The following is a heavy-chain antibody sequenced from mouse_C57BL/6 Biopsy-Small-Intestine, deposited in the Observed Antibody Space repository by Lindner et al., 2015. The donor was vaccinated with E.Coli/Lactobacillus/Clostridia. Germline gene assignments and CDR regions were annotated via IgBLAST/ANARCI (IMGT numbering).Heavy chain of an antibody. CDR1: GYTFTGHN. J-gene: IGHJ2*01. CDR2: INPTSGGT. CDR3: ARARQDYDTLTGYSLYYFDY. Sequence: SVKVSCKASGYTFTGHNMHWVRQAPGQGLVWMGWINPTSGGTNYAQKFQGRVTMTRDTSISTAYMELSRLRSDDTALYYCARARQDYDTLTGYSLYYFDYWGQGTLVTVSS. V-gene: IGHV1-18*01. D-gene: IGHD2-3*01.